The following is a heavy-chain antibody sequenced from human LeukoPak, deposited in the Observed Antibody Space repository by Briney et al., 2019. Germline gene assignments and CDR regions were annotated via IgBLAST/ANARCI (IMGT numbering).Heavy chain of an antibody. D-gene: IGHD2-15*01. CDR2: INDDGSDT. CDR3: VRGGPSTWS. J-gene: IGHJ5*02. V-gene: IGHV3-74*01. CDR1: GFTFKLYW. Sequence: PGGSLGLSCAASGFTFKLYWMHWVRQVPGKRPVWVSRINDDGSDTFYADSVRGRFTISRDDAKNTVYLQMNNLRAEDTAVYYCVRGGPSTWSWGQGTLVTVSS.